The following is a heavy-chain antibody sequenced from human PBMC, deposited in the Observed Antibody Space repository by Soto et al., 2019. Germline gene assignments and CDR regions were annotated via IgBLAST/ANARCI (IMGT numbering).Heavy chain of an antibody. D-gene: IGHD7-27*01. CDR3: TRDDGHGTAWD. J-gene: IGHJ4*02. CDR2: IFYNGNT. CDR1: GGSITGSY. V-gene: IGHV4-59*01. Sequence: SETLSLTCTVSGGSITGSYWSWVRQPPGKGLEWIGYIFYNGNTAYNPSLRSRASFSLGTSKKQFSLNLTSVTAADTAVYYCTRDDGHGTAWDWGQGSPVTVSS.